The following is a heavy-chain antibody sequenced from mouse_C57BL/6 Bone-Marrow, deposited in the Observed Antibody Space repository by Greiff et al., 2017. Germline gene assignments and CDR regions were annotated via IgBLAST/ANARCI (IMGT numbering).Heavy chain of an antibody. J-gene: IGHJ4*01. CDR2: ISSGGSYT. V-gene: IGHV5-6*02. D-gene: IGHD2-4*01. CDR3: ASYDYDEGAMDY. CDR1: GFTFSSYG. Sequence: EVMLVESGGDLVKPGGSLKLSCAASGFTFSSYGMSWVRQTPDKRLEWVATISSGGSYTYYPDSVQGRFTISRDNAKNTLYLQMSSLKSEDTAMYYCASYDYDEGAMDYWGQGTSVTVSS.